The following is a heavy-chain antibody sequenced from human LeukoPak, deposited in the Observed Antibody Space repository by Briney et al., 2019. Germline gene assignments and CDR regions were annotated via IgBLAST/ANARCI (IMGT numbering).Heavy chain of an antibody. CDR2: ISSSSSYI. CDR3: ARDLRPYCSGGSCSLDY. J-gene: IGHJ4*02. D-gene: IGHD2-15*01. Sequence: NPGGSLRLSCAASGFTFSSYSMNWVRQAPGKGLEWVSSISSSSSYIYYADSVKGRFTISRDNAKNSLYLQMNSLRAEDTAVYYCARDLRPYCSGGSCSLDYWGQGTLVTVSS. CDR1: GFTFSSYS. V-gene: IGHV3-21*01.